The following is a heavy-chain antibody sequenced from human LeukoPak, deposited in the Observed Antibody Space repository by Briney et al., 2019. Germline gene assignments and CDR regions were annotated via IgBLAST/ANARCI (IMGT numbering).Heavy chain of an antibody. D-gene: IGHD5-12*01. CDR3: ARKQTGHVATFPGWFDP. J-gene: IGHJ5*02. V-gene: IGHV1-8*01. CDR1: GYTFTSYD. Sequence: GASVKVSCKASGYTFTSYDINWVRQATGQGLEWMGWMNPNSGNTGYAQKFQGRVTMTRNTSISTAYMELSSLRSEDTAAYYCARKQTGHVATFPGWFDPWGQGTLVTVSS. CDR2: MNPNSGNT.